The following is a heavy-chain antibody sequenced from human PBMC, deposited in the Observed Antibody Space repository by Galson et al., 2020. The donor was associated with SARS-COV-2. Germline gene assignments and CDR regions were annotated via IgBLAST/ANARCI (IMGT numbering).Heavy chain of an antibody. CDR2: IKQDGSEK. Sequence: PGGSLRLSCAASGFTFSSYWMSWVRQAPGKGLEWVANIKQDGSEKHYVDSVKGRVTISRDNAKNSLYLQMNSLRAEDTAVYYCARDARYSYDTKRFYYYYGMDVWGLGTTVTVSS. CDR1: GFTFSSYW. CDR3: ARDARYSYDTKRFYYYYGMDV. D-gene: IGHD5-18*01. J-gene: IGHJ6*02. V-gene: IGHV3-7*01.